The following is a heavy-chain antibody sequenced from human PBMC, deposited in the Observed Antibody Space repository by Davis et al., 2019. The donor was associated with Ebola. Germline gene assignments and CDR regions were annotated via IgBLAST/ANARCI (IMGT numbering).Heavy chain of an antibody. D-gene: IGHD6-19*01. CDR1: GYSFTSYW. CDR2: IDPSDSYS. Sequence: GESLKISCKGSGYSFTSYWISWVRQMPGEGLEWMGRIDPSDSYSNYSPSFQGQVTISADKSISTAYLQWSSLKASDTAMYYCARHMGGIAVAQYGMDVWGQGTTVTVSS. CDR3: ARHMGGIAVAQYGMDV. V-gene: IGHV5-10-1*04. J-gene: IGHJ6*02.